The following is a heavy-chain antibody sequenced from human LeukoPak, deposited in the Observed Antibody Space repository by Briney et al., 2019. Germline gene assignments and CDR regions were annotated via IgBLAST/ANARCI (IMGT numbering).Heavy chain of an antibody. CDR3: ARDRAIAAAGTLSRIDP. D-gene: IGHD6-13*01. Sequence: GGSLRLSCAASGFTFSDYYMSWIRQTPGKGLEWVSYISSSGSTIYYADSVKGRFTISRDNAKNSLYLQMNSLRAEDTAVYYCARDRAIAAAGTLSRIDPWGQGTLVTVSS. CDR1: GFTFSDYY. V-gene: IGHV3-11*01. CDR2: ISSSGSTI. J-gene: IGHJ5*02.